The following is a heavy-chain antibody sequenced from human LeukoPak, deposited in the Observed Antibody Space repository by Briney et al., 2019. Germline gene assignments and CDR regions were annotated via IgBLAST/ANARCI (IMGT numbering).Heavy chain of an antibody. D-gene: IGHD6-13*01. CDR1: GFTFSSYS. CDR2: ISSSSSYI. J-gene: IGHJ4*02. Sequence: PGGSLRLSCAVSGFTFSSYSMNWVRQAPGKGLEWVSSISSSSSYIYYADSVKGRFTISRDNAKNSLYLQMNSLRAEDTAVYYCAPPPIAATGSWGQGTLVTVSS. CDR3: APPPIAATGS. V-gene: IGHV3-21*01.